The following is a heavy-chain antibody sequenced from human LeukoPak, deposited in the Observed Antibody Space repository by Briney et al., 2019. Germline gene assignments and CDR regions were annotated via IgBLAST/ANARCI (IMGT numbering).Heavy chain of an antibody. Sequence: SETLSLTCTVSGGSISSSSYYWGWIRQPPGKGLEWIGSIFYSGSTYYNPSLKSRVTISVDTSKNQFSLKLSSVTAADTAVYYCVSGNQARDDYWGQGTLVTVSS. CDR1: GGSISSSSYY. CDR2: IFYSGST. V-gene: IGHV4-39*07. D-gene: IGHD1-14*01. CDR3: VSGNQARDDY. J-gene: IGHJ4*02.